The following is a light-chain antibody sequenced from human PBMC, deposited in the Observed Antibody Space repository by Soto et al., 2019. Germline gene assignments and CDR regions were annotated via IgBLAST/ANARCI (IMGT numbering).Light chain of an antibody. Sequence: DIQMTQSPSSLSASVGDRVTITCRASQSISSYLNWYQQKPGKAPKLLIYAASSLQSGVPLRFSGGGSGTDITLTISSLQPEDFATYYCQQSYSTPLTFGGGTKVEIK. CDR2: AAS. J-gene: IGKJ4*01. CDR3: QQSYSTPLT. CDR1: QSISSY. V-gene: IGKV1-39*01.